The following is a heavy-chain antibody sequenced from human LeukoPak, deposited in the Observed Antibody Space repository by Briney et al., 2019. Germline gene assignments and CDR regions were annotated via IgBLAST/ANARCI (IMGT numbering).Heavy chain of an antibody. V-gene: IGHV4-4*07. CDR3: ARGGTGGRFRPVYYYMDV. J-gene: IGHJ6*03. CDR1: GGSLGDFF. Sequence: SETLSLTCTISGGSLGDFFWSWIRQPAGKGLEWIGRIYSSGRTNYNPSLQSRLTISVDKSKSEFSLRLRSVTAADTAVYYCARGGTGGRFRPVYYYMDVWGKGTTVTVSS. D-gene: IGHD1/OR15-1a*01. CDR2: IYSSGRT.